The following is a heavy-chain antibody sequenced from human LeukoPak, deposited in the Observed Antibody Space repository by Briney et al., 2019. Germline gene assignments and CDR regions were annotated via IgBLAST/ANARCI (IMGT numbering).Heavy chain of an antibody. CDR1: GFTFSSYG. Sequence: GGSLRLSCAASGFTFSSYGMSWVRQAPGKGLEWVSAISGSGGSTYYADSVKGRFTISRDNSKNTLYLQMNSLRAEDTAVYYCAKAGYSGYGVFDYWGQGTLVTVSS. CDR2: ISGSGGST. D-gene: IGHD5-12*01. J-gene: IGHJ4*02. V-gene: IGHV3-23*01. CDR3: AKAGYSGYGVFDY.